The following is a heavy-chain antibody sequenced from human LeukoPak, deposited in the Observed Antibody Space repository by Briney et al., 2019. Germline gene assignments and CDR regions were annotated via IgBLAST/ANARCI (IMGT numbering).Heavy chain of an antibody. V-gene: IGHV3-66*01. Sequence: GGSLRLSCAASGFTVSSNYMNWVRQAPGKGLEWVSVIYSGGSTYYADSVKGRFTISRDNSKNTLYLQMNSLRAEDTAVYYCARDYGDYDRNYYYYYSIDVWGLGTTVTVSS. J-gene: IGHJ6*02. CDR3: ARDYGDYDRNYYYYYSIDV. CDR1: GFTVSSNY. D-gene: IGHD4-17*01. CDR2: IYSGGST.